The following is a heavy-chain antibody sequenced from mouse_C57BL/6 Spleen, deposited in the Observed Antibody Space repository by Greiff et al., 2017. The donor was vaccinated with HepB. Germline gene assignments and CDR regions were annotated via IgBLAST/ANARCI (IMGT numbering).Heavy chain of an antibody. Sequence: VQLQQSGPELVKPGASVKISCKASGYTFTDYYMNWVKQSHGKSLEWIGDINPNNGGTSYNQKFKGKATLTVDKSSSTAYMELRSLTSEDSAVYYCARGYFFAYWGQGTLVTVSA. CDR1: GYTFTDYY. J-gene: IGHJ3*01. D-gene: IGHD2-3*01. CDR3: ARGYFFAY. V-gene: IGHV1-26*01. CDR2: INPNNGGT.